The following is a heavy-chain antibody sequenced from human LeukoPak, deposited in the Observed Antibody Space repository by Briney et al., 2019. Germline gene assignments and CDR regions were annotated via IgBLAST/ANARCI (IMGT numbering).Heavy chain of an antibody. D-gene: IGHD1-26*01. V-gene: IGHV4-30-2*01. CDR1: GGSISSGGYY. J-gene: IGHJ4*02. CDR3: AREEVGATLYFDY. CDR2: IYHSGST. Sequence: SQTLSLTCTVSGGSISSGGYYWSWIRQPPGKGLEWIGYIYHSGSTYYNPSLKSRVTISVDRSKNQFSLKLSSVTAADTAVYYCAREEVGATLYFDYWGQGTLVTVSS.